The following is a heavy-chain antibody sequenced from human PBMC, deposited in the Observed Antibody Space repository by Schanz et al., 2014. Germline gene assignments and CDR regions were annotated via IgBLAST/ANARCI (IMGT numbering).Heavy chain of an antibody. D-gene: IGHD3-10*01. V-gene: IGHV3-48*02. CDR1: GFTFSSHS. CDR2: ISGSGNTI. J-gene: IGHJ4*02. Sequence: EVQLVESGGNLVQPGGSLRLSCVASGFTFSSHSMNWVRQAPGQGLEWLSYISGSGNTIYYADSVKGRFTISRDNAKNSLSLQMDRLRDEDTAVYYCARGGRDGIRASNYFDSWGQGTLVTVSS. CDR3: ARGGRDGIRASNYFDS.